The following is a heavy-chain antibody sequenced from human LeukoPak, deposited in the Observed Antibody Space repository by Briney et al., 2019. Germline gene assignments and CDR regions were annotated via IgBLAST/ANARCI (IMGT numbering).Heavy chain of an antibody. CDR3: ARESVGASNFDY. J-gene: IGHJ4*02. D-gene: IGHD1-26*01. V-gene: IGHV1-18*01. Sequence: ASVKVSCKASGYTFTSYDINWVRQAPGQGLEWMGWISAYNGNTNYAQKLQGRVTMTTDTSTSTAYMELRSLRSDDTAVYYCARESVGASNFDYWGQGTLVTVSS. CDR2: ISAYNGNT. CDR1: GYTFTSYD.